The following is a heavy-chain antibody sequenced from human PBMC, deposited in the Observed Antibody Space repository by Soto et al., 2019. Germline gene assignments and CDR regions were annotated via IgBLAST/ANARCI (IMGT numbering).Heavy chain of an antibody. CDR1: GYTFTSYG. CDR2: ISAYNGNT. V-gene: IGHV1-18*01. D-gene: IGHD3-3*01. CDR3: ARDRRHYYDFWSGYYPDYYYYGMDV. Sequence: ASVKVSCKASGYTFTSYGISWVRQAPGQGLEWMGWISAYNGNTNYAQKLQGRVTMTTDTSTSTAYMELRSLRSDDTAVYYCARDRRHYYDFWSGYYPDYYYYGMDVWGQGTTVTVSS. J-gene: IGHJ6*02.